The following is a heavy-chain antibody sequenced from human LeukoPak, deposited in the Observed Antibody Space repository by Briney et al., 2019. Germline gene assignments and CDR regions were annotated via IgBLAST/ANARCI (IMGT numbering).Heavy chain of an antibody. J-gene: IGHJ4*02. D-gene: IGHD6-13*01. CDR2: ISDSSNYI. CDR1: GFTFSSYS. Sequence: GGSLRLSCTASGFTFSSYSMNWVRQAPGKGLELVSSISDSSNYIYYADSVKGRFTISRDNAKNSLYLQMNSLRAEDTAVYYCARDYLNSWYVVIDYWGQGTLVTVSS. V-gene: IGHV3-21*01. CDR3: ARDYLNSWYVVIDY.